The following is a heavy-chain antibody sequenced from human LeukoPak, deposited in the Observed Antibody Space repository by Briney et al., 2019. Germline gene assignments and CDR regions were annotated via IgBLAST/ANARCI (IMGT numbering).Heavy chain of an antibody. V-gene: IGHV3-30*03. CDR2: ISYDGSTK. CDR3: ARDRGYCSGGSCYSHYYYYMDV. D-gene: IGHD2-15*01. Sequence: GGSLRLSCTASGFTFSTYGMHWVRQAPGKGLEWVTLISYDGSTKYYSDSVKGRFTLSRDNSKNTLYLQMNSLRAEDTAVYYCARDRGYCSGGSCYSHYYYYMDVWGKGTTVTISS. J-gene: IGHJ6*03. CDR1: GFTFSTYG.